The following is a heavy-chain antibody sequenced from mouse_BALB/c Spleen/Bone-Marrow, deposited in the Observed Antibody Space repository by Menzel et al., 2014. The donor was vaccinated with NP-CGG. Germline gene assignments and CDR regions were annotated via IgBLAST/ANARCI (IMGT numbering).Heavy chain of an antibody. CDR1: GFAFSSYD. CDR3: AREGNFQFITTATYAMDY. J-gene: IGHJ4*01. D-gene: IGHD1-2*01. Sequence: EVMLVESGGGLVKPGGSLKLSCAASGFAFSSYDMSWVRQTPEKRLEWVAYISGGGGSTYYPDTVKGRFTISRDNAKNTLYLQMTSLKSEDTAMYYCAREGNFQFITTATYAMDYWGQGTSVTVSS. V-gene: IGHV5-12-1*01. CDR2: ISGGGGST.